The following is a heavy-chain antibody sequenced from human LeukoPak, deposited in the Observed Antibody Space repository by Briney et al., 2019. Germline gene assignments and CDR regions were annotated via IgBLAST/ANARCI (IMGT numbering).Heavy chain of an antibody. V-gene: IGHV3-30*04. J-gene: IGHJ4*02. CDR3: TRGMLRQPPDY. CDR2: ISYDGSNK. D-gene: IGHD3-10*02. CDR1: GFIFST. Sequence: PGGSLRLSCAASGFIFSTMHWVRQAPGKGLEWVVVISYDGSNKYYADSVKGRFTISRDDSKNTLYLQMNSLRVEDTAIYYCTRGMLRQPPDYWGQGMLVTVSS.